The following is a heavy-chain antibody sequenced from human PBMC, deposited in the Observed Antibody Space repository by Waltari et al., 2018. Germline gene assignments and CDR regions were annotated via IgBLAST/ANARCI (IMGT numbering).Heavy chain of an antibody. CDR2: INHSGST. Sequence: QVQLQQWGAGLLKPSETLSLTCAVYGGSFSGYYLSWIRQPPGKGLEWIGEINHSGSTNYNPSLKSRVTISVDTSKNQFSLKLSSVTAADTAVYYCAREPSSVAYFDYWGQGTLVTVSS. J-gene: IGHJ4*02. CDR3: AREPSSVAYFDY. V-gene: IGHV4-34*01. CDR1: GGSFSGYY. D-gene: IGHD2-15*01.